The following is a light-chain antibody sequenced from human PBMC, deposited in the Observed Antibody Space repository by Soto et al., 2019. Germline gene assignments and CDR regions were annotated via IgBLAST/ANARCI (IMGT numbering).Light chain of an antibody. CDR3: QQYVSPPVT. CDR1: QTVGRDY. V-gene: IGKV3-20*01. J-gene: IGKJ1*01. CDR2: DAS. Sequence: EIVLTQSPGTLSLSPGERATLSCRASQTVGRDYLGWYQQKPGQAPRLLIYDASYRATGISDRFSGSGSGTDFTLTISRLEPEDFAVYFCQQYVSPPVTFGQGTRVEIK.